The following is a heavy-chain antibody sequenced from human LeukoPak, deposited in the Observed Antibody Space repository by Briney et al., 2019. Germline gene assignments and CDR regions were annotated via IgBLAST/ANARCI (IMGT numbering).Heavy chain of an antibody. CDR3: ARVKVLRFLEWFLDF. Sequence: SQTLSLTCTVSGGSVSSDEYYWSWVRQHPGKGLEWIGYVYYSGSSYYIPSLESRVTMSVEVSKNQFSLELRSVTAADTAVYYCARVKVLRFLEWFLDFWGQEALVTVSS. J-gene: IGHJ4*02. V-gene: IGHV4-31*03. CDR1: GGSVSSDEYY. D-gene: IGHD3-3*01. CDR2: VYYSGSS.